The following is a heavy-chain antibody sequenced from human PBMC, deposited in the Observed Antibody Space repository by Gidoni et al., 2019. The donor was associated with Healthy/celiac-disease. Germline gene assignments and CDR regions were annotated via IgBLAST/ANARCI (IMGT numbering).Heavy chain of an antibody. V-gene: IGHV3-23*01. D-gene: IGHD2-21*02. CDR2: ISGSGGST. J-gene: IGHJ4*02. CDR3: ARPSTVVTPFFDY. Sequence: EVQLLESGGGLVQPGGSLRLSCAASGFNFSSYAMSWVRQAPGKGLEWVSAISGSGGSTYYADSVKGRFNISRDNSKNTLYLQMNSLRAEDTAVYYCARPSTVVTPFFDYWGQGTLVTVSS. CDR1: GFNFSSYA.